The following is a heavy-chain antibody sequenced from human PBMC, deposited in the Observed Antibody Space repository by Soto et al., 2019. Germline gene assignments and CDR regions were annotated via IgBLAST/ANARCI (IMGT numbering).Heavy chain of an antibody. Sequence: ASVKVSCKASGYIFTSYYIHWVRQAPGQGLEWMGTINAGGGYTTYAQKFLGRVSMTRDTSTSTVSMELSSLRSEDTALYYCTRRGAIVVVTAPFDPWGQGTLVTVSS. CDR3: TRRGAIVVVTAPFDP. D-gene: IGHD2-21*02. CDR1: GYIFTSYY. V-gene: IGHV1-46*03. CDR2: INAGGGYT. J-gene: IGHJ5*02.